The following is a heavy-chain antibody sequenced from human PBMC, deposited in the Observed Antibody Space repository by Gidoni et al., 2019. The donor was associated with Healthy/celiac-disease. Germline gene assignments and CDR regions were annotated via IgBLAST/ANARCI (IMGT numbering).Heavy chain of an antibody. Sequence: QVQLQESGPGLVKPSETLSLTCTVSGGSISSYYWSWIRQPAGKGLEWIGRIYTSGSTNYNPSLKSRVTMSVDTSKNQFSLKLSSVTAADTAVYYCARGPAVGIHYYDSSGHWMGGMDVWGQGTTVTVSS. CDR3: ARGPAVGIHYYDSSGHWMGGMDV. V-gene: IGHV4-4*07. CDR2: IYTSGST. J-gene: IGHJ6*02. D-gene: IGHD3-22*01. CDR1: GGSISSYY.